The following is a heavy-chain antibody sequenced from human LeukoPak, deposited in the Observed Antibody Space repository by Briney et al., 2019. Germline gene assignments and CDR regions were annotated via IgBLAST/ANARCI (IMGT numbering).Heavy chain of an antibody. Sequence: PSETLSLTCTVSGGSISSYCWNWIRLPPPKGLEWTGNVYNSGSTNYNPSLKSRVTVSVYTSKQQFSLKLSSVTAADTAMYYCARQAIPPYESGGYYLEDYWYFDLWGRGTLVTVSS. CDR1: GGSISSYC. D-gene: IGHD3-22*01. CDR2: VYNSGST. CDR3: ARQAIPPYESGGYYLEDYWYFDL. J-gene: IGHJ2*01. V-gene: IGHV4-59*08.